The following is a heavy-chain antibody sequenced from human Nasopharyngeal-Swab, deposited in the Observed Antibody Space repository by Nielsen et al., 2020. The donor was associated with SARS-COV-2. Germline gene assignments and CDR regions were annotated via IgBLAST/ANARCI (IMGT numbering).Heavy chain of an antibody. Sequence: GESLKISCAASGFTFSSYAMSWVRQAPGKGLEWVSGISGSAGSTYYADSVKGRFTISRDNSKNTLFLQMNSLRVEDTAVYYCAKDRVVAATRAFDIWGQGTMVTVSS. J-gene: IGHJ3*02. CDR2: ISGSAGST. CDR1: GFTFSSYA. CDR3: AKDRVVAATRAFDI. V-gene: IGHV3-23*01. D-gene: IGHD2-15*01.